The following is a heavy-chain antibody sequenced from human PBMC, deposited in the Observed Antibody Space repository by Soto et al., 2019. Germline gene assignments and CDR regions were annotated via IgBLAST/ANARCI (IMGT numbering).Heavy chain of an antibody. Sequence: ASVKVSCKASGGTFSSYAISWVRQAPGQGLEWMGGIIPIFGTANYAQKFQGRVTITADKSTSTAYMELSSLRSEDTAVYYCAREPIAVAGTGYYYYGMDVWGQGTTVTVSS. V-gene: IGHV1-69*06. D-gene: IGHD6-19*01. CDR2: IIPIFGTA. CDR3: AREPIAVAGTGYYYYGMDV. CDR1: GGTFSSYA. J-gene: IGHJ6*02.